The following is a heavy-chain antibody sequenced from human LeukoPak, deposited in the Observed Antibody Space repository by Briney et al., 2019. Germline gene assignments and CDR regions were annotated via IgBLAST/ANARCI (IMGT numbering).Heavy chain of an antibody. J-gene: IGHJ4*02. CDR3: ASQTGYSYGSFGY. D-gene: IGHD5-18*01. V-gene: IGHV6-1*01. CDR2: TYYRSKWYN. Sequence: SQTLSLTCAISGDSVSTNSAAWNWIRQSPWRGLEWLGRTYYRSKWYNDYAVSVKSRITINPDTSKNQFSLQLNSVTPEDTAVYYCASQTGYSYGSFGYWGQGTLVTVYS. CDR1: GDSVSTNSAA.